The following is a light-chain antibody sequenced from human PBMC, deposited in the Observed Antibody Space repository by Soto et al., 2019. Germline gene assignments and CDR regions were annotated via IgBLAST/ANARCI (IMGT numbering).Light chain of an antibody. CDR1: QTINNW. V-gene: IGKV1-5*01. Sequence: DIQMTQSPSTLSASIGDRVTITCRASQTINNWLAWYQQKLGKAPNLLIYHASNLETGVPSRFSGSAFGTVFTFTFSSLQPDDFATYYCQHYNIYPWTFGQGAKVDIK. CDR2: HAS. CDR3: QHYNIYPWT. J-gene: IGKJ1*01.